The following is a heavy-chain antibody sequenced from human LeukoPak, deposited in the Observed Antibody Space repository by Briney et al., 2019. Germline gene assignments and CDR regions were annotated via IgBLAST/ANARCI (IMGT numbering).Heavy chain of an antibody. D-gene: IGHD1-20*01. CDR2: INWNGGST. J-gene: IGHJ4*02. Sequence: GGSLRLSCAASGFTFDDYGMSWVRQAPGKGLEWVSGINWNGGSTGYADSVKGRFTISRDNVKNSLYLQMNSLRAEDTALYYCARGNNWNPRSYFDYWGQGTLVTVSS. V-gene: IGHV3-20*04. CDR3: ARGNNWNPRSYFDY. CDR1: GFTFDDYG.